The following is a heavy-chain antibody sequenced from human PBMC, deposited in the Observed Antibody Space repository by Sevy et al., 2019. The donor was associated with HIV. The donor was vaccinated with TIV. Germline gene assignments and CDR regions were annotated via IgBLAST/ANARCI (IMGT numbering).Heavy chain of an antibody. Sequence: SETLSLTCTVSGGSIGHYYWSWIRQPPGKGLEWIAYVYYTGSTNYNPSLKGRVTIALDKPKNQFSLNLSSLTAADTAVYYCVRQGGLVDYGMDVWGQGTTVTVSS. CDR2: VYYTGST. J-gene: IGHJ6*02. D-gene: IGHD1-26*01. V-gene: IGHV4-59*01. CDR3: VRQGGLVDYGMDV. CDR1: GGSIGHYY.